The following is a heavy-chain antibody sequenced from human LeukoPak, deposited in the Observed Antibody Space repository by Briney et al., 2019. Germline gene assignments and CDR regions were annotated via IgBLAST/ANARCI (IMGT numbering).Heavy chain of an antibody. J-gene: IGHJ5*02. D-gene: IGHD3-22*01. CDR3: ARKGRGDSSGCPT. Sequence: SETLSLTCAVSGGSISSSNWWSWVRQPPGKGLEWIGEIYHSGSTNYNPSLKSRVTISVDTSKNQFSLNLNSVTAADTAVYYCARKGRGDSSGCPTWGQGTPVTVSS. CDR2: IYHSGST. V-gene: IGHV4-4*02. CDR1: GGSISSSNW.